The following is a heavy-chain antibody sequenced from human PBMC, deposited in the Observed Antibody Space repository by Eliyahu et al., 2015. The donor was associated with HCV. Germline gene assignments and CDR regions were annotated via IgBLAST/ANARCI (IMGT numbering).Heavy chain of an antibody. Sequence: QVQLVQSGAEVKKPGASVKVSCKASGYTFTGYYMHWVRQAPGQGLEWMGWINPNSGGTNYAQKFQGRVTMTRDTSISTAYMELSRLRSDDTAVYYCARDRGDDSSGYYRDYWGQGTLVTVSS. D-gene: IGHD3-22*01. J-gene: IGHJ4*02. CDR2: INPNSGGT. V-gene: IGHV1-2*02. CDR1: GYTFTGYY. CDR3: ARDRGDDSSGYYRDY.